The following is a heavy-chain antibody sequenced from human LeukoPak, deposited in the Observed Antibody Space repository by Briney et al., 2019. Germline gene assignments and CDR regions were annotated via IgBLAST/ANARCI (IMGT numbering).Heavy chain of an antibody. CDR2: FYHSGSI. Sequence: PSETLSLTCSVSGGSISSSNYYWSWIRQPPGKGLEWIGHFYHSGSINYSPSLNSRVTISIDTSKKQVSLNLKSVTAADTAVYYCARGFGSGSYSRAAFDIWGQGTMVTVSS. CDR1: GGSISSSNYY. D-gene: IGHD3-10*01. J-gene: IGHJ3*02. CDR3: ARGFGSGSYSRAAFDI. V-gene: IGHV4-61*01.